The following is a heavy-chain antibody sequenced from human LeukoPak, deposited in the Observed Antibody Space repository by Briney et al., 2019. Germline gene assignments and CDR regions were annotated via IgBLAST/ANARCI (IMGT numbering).Heavy chain of an antibody. CDR3: ARVAVRGVPALGY. CDR2: MNPNSGDT. CDR1: GYTFTSYD. D-gene: IGHD3-10*01. V-gene: IGHV1-8*01. J-gene: IGHJ4*02. Sequence: ASVKVSCKASGYTFTSYDINWVRQATGQGLEWMGWMNPNSGDTGYAQKFQGRVTMTRNTSISTAYMELSSLRSEDTAVYYCARVAVRGVPALGYWGQGTLVTVSS.